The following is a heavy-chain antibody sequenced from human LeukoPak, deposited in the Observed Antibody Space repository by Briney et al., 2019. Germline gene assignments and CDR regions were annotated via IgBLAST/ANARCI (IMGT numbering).Heavy chain of an antibody. CDR2: ISGSGGGT. J-gene: IGHJ4*02. Sequence: GGSLRLSCAASGFTFSSYAMSWVRQAPGKGLEWVPSISGSGGGTYYADSVKGRFTISRDNSKNTLYLQMNSLRAEDTAVYYCAKGYYSSTWYYFDYWGQGTLVTVSS. CDR3: AKGYYSSTWYYFDY. V-gene: IGHV3-23*01. D-gene: IGHD6-13*01. CDR1: GFTFSSYA.